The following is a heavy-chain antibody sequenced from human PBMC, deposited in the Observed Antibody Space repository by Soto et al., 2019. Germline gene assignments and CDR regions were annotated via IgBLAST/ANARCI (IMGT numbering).Heavy chain of an antibody. Sequence: GGSLRLSCTASGFIFSDYYMSWTRQAPGKGLEWVSDISNSGRITHHADSVEGRFTISRDNAKDSLYLQMNSLRPEDSAIYYCARDHGGGGLTLEYWGQGTLVTVSS. CDR1: GFIFSDYY. V-gene: IGHV3-11*01. D-gene: IGHD3-16*01. CDR2: ISNSGRIT. J-gene: IGHJ4*02. CDR3: ARDHGGGGLTLEY.